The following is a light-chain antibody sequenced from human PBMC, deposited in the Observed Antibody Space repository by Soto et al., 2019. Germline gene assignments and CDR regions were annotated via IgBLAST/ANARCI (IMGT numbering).Light chain of an antibody. CDR1: QSLLHSDGYNY. V-gene: IGKV2-28*01. Sequence: DIVMTQSPLSLPVTPGEPASICCRSSQSLLHSDGYNYLNWYLQKPGQSPQLLIYLGSNRASGVPDRFSGSGSGTSFTLEISRVEAEDVGLYYCMEALKVPHTFGRGTKLETK. CDR2: LGS. J-gene: IGKJ2*01. CDR3: MEALKVPHT.